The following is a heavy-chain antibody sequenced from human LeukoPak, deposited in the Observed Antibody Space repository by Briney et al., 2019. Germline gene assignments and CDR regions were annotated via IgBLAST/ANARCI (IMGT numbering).Heavy chain of an antibody. Sequence: MTSETQSLTCTLSGGSISNYYWSWVRQPPGKGLEWIGYIYYSGTTNYNPSLESRVTISVDTSKSQFSLKLSSVTAADAAVYYCARRPKMSGSDGDTWLDPWGRDNVDTVSS. CDR3: ARRPKMSGSDGDTWLDP. CDR2: IYYSGTT. CDR1: GGSISNYY. J-gene: IGHJ5*02. V-gene: IGHV4-59*08. D-gene: IGHD3-3*01.